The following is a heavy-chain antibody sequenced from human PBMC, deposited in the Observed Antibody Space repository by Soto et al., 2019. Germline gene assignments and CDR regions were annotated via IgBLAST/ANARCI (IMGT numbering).Heavy chain of an antibody. Sequence: QVQLQESGPGLVKPSETLSLTCTVSGGSISSYYWSWIRQPPGKGLEWIGYIYFSGSTNYNPSLKSRVTISVDTSKNQFSLKLSSVTAADTAVYYCARNYGDYADYWSQGTLVTVSS. D-gene: IGHD4-17*01. CDR1: GGSISSYY. CDR2: IYFSGST. J-gene: IGHJ4*02. CDR3: ARNYGDYADY. V-gene: IGHV4-59*08.